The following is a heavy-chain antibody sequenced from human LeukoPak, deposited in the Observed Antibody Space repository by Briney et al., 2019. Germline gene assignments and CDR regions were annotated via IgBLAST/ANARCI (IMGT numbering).Heavy chain of an antibody. CDR2: IIPIFGIA. V-gene: IGHV1-69*04. CDR3: AGETFAITMVRGVILHY. D-gene: IGHD3-10*01. CDR1: GGTFSSYA. Sequence: SVKVSCKASGGTFSSYAISWVRQAPGQGLELMGRIIPIFGIANYAQKFQGRVTITADKSTSTAYMELSSLRSEDTAVYYCAGETFAITMVRGVILHYWGQGTLVTVSS. J-gene: IGHJ4*02.